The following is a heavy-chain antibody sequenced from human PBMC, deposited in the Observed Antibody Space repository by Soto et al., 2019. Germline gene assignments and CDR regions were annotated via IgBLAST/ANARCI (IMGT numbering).Heavy chain of an antibody. V-gene: IGHV5-51*01. CDR3: ARYLPPPIVSRFRRNWFDP. CDR1: GYSFTSYW. J-gene: IGHJ5*02. CDR2: IYPGDSDT. Sequence: LGESLKISCKGSGYSFTSYWIGWVRQMPGKGLEWMGIIYPGDSDTRYGPSFQGQVTISADKSISTAYLQWSSLKASDTAMYYCARYLPPPIVSRFRRNWFDPWGQGTLVTVSS. D-gene: IGHD1-26*01.